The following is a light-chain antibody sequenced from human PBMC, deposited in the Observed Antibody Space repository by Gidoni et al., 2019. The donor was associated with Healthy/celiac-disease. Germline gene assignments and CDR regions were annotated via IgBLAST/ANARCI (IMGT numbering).Light chain of an antibody. CDR1: SSNIGSNS. CDR2: RNN. V-gene: IGLV1-47*01. Sequence: QSVLTQPPSASGTPGQRVTISCSGSSSNIGSNSVYWYQQLPGTAPNLLIYRNNQRPSGVPDRFSGSKSGTSASLAISGLRFEDEADYYCAAWDDSLGVVFGGGTKLTVL. CDR3: AAWDDSLGVV. J-gene: IGLJ2*01.